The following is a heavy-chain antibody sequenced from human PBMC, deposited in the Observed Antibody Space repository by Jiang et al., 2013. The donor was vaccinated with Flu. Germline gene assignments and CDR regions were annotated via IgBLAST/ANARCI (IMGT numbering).Heavy chain of an antibody. CDR1: GFTFSSYG. CDR2: IWYDGSNK. J-gene: IGHJ4*02. CDR3: AKDLNYYGSGRGRTY. Sequence: VQLLESGGGVVQPGRSLRLSCAASGFTFSSYGMHWVRQAPGKGLEWVAVIWYDGSNKYYADSVKGRFTISRDNSKNTLYLQMNSLRAEDTAVYYCAKDLNYYGSGRGRTYWGQGTLVTVSS. V-gene: IGHV3-33*06. D-gene: IGHD3-10*01.